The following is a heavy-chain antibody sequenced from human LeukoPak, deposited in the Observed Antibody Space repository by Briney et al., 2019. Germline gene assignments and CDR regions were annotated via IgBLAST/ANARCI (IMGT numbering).Heavy chain of an antibody. Sequence: GGSLRLSCAASGFGLSSHWMTWVRQAPGKGLEWVANIKPDGSEKNYVDSVKGRFTISRDNAKNSLYLQMNNLRAEDTAVYYCARAGGLDYWGQGTLVTVSS. CDR2: IKPDGSEK. D-gene: IGHD6-25*01. V-gene: IGHV3-7*01. CDR1: GFGLSSHW. J-gene: IGHJ4*02. CDR3: ARAGGLDY.